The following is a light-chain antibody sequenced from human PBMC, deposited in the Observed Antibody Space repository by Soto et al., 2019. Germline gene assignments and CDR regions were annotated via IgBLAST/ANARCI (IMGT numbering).Light chain of an antibody. V-gene: IGKV1-5*01. Sequence: EIQMTQSPSTLSASVGDRDTITCRASQSISSWLAWYQQKPGKAPKLLIYDASSLESGVPSRFSGSGSGTEFTLTLCRLQPDDFATYFCQQYNSYPVTCGGGTKVEIK. CDR3: QQYNSYPVT. CDR1: QSISSW. CDR2: DAS. J-gene: IGKJ4*01.